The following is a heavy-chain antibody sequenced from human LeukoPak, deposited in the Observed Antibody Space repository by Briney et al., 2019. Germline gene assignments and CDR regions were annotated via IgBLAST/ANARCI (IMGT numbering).Heavy chain of an antibody. CDR1: GGTFSSYT. D-gene: IGHD2-2*01. V-gene: IGHV1-69*02. Sequence: ASVKVSCKASGGTFSSYTISWVRQAPGQGLEWMERIIPILGIANYAQKFQGRVTITADKSTSTAYMELSSLRSEDTAVYYCARGRGCSSTSCYFVNWFDPWGQGTLVTVSS. CDR2: IIPILGIA. J-gene: IGHJ5*02. CDR3: ARGRGCSSTSCYFVNWFDP.